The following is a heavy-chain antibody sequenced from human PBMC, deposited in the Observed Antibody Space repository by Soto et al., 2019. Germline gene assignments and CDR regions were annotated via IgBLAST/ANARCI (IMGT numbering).Heavy chain of an antibody. J-gene: IGHJ4*02. D-gene: IGHD3-16*02. V-gene: IGHV1-18*04. CDR3: AREGGVWGSFRYFDY. CDR2: ISPYNGNT. Sequence: QVQLVQSGVEVQKPGASVKVSCKASGYTFSSYVINWLRQAPGQGLEWMGWISPYNGNTNYGQNLQGRVTMTTDTSTSIVDMELRSLRSDDTAVNYCAREGGVWGSFRYFDYWVQGTLVTVSP. CDR1: GYTFSSYV.